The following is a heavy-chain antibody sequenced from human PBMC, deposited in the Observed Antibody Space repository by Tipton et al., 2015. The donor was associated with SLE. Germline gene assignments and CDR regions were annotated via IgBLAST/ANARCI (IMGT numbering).Heavy chain of an antibody. V-gene: IGHV4-4*09. Sequence: TLSLTCTVSGGSISSNYWSWIRQPPGKGLEWIGYIYTSGSTNYNPSLKSRVTISVDTSKNQFSLKLSSVTAADTAVYYCARHNSGSVVWFDPWGQGTLVTVSS. J-gene: IGHJ5*02. D-gene: IGHD5-12*01. CDR1: GGSISSNY. CDR3: ARHNSGSVVWFDP. CDR2: IYTSGST.